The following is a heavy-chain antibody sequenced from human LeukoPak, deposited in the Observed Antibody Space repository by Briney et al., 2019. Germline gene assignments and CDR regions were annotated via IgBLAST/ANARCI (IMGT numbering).Heavy chain of an antibody. D-gene: IGHD6-13*01. CDR1: GYTFTSYG. CDR2: ISAYNGNT. Sequence: ASVKVSCKASGYTFTSYGISWVRQPPGQGLEWMGWISAYNGNTNYAQKLQGRVTMTTDTSTSTAYMELRSLRSDDTAVYYCARSPGGAAAGYYFDYWGQGTLVTVSS. J-gene: IGHJ4*02. CDR3: ARSPGGAAAGYYFDY. V-gene: IGHV1-18*01.